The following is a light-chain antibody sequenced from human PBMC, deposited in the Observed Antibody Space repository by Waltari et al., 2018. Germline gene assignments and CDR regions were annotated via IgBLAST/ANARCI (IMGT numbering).Light chain of an antibody. Sequence: DIVMTQSPDSLAVSLGERATINCKSSQRVLNSSNNKNYLAWYKQKPGQPPKLPVYWASTRDSGVPDRFSGSGSGTNFTLTISSLQAEDVAVYYCQHYYSSPLTFGGGTKVEIK. V-gene: IGKV4-1*01. J-gene: IGKJ4*01. CDR3: QHYYSSPLT. CDR2: WAS. CDR1: QRVLNSSNNKNY.